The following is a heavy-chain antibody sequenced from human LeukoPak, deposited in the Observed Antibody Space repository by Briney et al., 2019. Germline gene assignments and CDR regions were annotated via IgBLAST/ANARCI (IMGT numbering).Heavy chain of an antibody. CDR2: ITPSGGST. J-gene: IGHJ6*03. D-gene: IGHD5-18*01. CDR3: ARDGEVASSYGYYYYYMDV. V-gene: IGHV1-46*01. CDR1: GYTLTTYY. Sequence: ASVKVSCKASGYTLTTYYMHWVRQAPGQGLEWMGIITPSGGSTSYAQKFQGRVTVTRDTSTSTVYMELSSLRSEDTAVYYCARDGEVASSYGYYYYYMDVWGKGTTVTVSS.